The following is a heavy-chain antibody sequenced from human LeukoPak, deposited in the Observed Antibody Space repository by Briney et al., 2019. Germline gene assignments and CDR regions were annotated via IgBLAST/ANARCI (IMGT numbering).Heavy chain of an antibody. D-gene: IGHD5-18*01. Sequence: ASVKVSCKASGGTFSRFGITWVRQAPEQGLEWMGGTIPIFGTANYAQKFQGRVTITADESTSTAYMELSSLRSEDTAVYYCARAFRGYSHGYGMNQPNYYYYGMDVWGQGTTVTVSS. V-gene: IGHV1-69*13. CDR3: ARAFRGYSHGYGMNQPNYYYYGMDV. CDR2: TIPIFGTA. CDR1: GGTFSRFG. J-gene: IGHJ6*02.